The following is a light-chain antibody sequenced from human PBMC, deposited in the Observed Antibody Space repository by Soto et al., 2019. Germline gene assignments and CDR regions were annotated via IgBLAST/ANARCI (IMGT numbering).Light chain of an antibody. CDR2: DAF. V-gene: IGKV3-11*01. Sequence: EIVLTQSPATLSLSPGERATLSCRASQSVSRYLAWFQQKPGQAPRLLIYDAFNRATGIPARFSGSGSGTDFTLTISSLEPEDFAIYYCQHRSNWPLTFGGGTKVEIK. CDR3: QHRSNWPLT. CDR1: QSVSRY. J-gene: IGKJ4*01.